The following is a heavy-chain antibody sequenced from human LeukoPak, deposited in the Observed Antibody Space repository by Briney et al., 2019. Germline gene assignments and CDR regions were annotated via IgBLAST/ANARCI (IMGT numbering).Heavy chain of an antibody. D-gene: IGHD6-19*01. J-gene: IGHJ4*02. V-gene: IGHV3-11*05. CDR1: AFTFSDST. CDR2: ISSSSSYT. CDR3: AKDYSSGYYYFDH. Sequence: PGGSLRLSCAASAFTFSDSTMTWIRQAPGKGLEWISTISSSSSYTNYADSVKGRFTISRDYAKNTLYLQMNSLRAEDTAVYYCAKDYSSGYYYFDHWGQGTLVTVSS.